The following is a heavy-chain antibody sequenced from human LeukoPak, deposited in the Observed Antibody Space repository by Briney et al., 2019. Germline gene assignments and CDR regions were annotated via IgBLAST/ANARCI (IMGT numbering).Heavy chain of an antibody. V-gene: IGHV4-59*01. J-gene: IGHJ3*02. CDR1: GGSISSSY. CDR2: TSHSGST. D-gene: IGHD3-22*01. CDR3: TRGYYDARGDSNPFDI. Sequence: SETLSLTCTVSGGSISSSYWSWIRQPPARGLEWIGYTSHSGSTNYKPSLKSRVSISVDTSKNQFSLKLTSVTAADTAMYYCTRGYYDARGDSNPFDIWGQGTMVTVSS.